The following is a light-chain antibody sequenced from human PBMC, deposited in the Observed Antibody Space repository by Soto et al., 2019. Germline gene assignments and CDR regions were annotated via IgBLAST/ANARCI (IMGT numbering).Light chain of an antibody. CDR3: SSYSSGSTLYV. J-gene: IGLJ1*01. CDR1: SSDVGVYNY. Sequence: QSALTQPASVSGSPGQSITISCTGTSSDVGVYNYVSWYQQHPGKAPKLMIYDVSNRPSGVSNRFSGSKSGNTASLTISGLQDEDEADYYCSSYSSGSTLYVFGTGTKVTVL. V-gene: IGLV2-14*01. CDR2: DVS.